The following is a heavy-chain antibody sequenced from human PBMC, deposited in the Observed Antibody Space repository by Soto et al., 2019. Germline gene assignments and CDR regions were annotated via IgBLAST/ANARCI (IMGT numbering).Heavy chain of an antibody. D-gene: IGHD3-10*01. CDR2: IMPTVDSA. J-gene: IGHJ6*02. V-gene: IGHV1-69*01. CDR3: AVAAVREIMAQESSGMAV. CDR1: GGTLSDYA. Sequence: QVQLVQSGAEVKTPGSSVKVSCKASGGTLSDYAISWVRQAPGQGLEWMGGIMPTVDSANYAQNFQGRLTISAEESTSTANLELSSLRSDETAVYYCAVAAVREIMAQESSGMAVWGQGTTVIVSS.